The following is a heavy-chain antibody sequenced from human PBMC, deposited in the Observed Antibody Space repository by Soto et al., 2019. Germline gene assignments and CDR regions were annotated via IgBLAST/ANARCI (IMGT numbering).Heavy chain of an antibody. V-gene: IGHV4-59*12. CDR3: ARDRGGANY. CDR1: GGSISSYY. Sequence: SETLSLTCTVSGGSISSYYWSWIRQPPGKGLEWIGYIYYSGSTNYNPSLKSRVTISVDTSKNQFPLKLSSVTAADTAVYYCARDRGGANYWGQGTLVTVSS. J-gene: IGHJ4*02. D-gene: IGHD2-15*01. CDR2: IYYSGST.